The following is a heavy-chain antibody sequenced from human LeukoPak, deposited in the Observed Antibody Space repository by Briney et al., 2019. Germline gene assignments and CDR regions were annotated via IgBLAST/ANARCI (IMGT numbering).Heavy chain of an antibody. V-gene: IGHV3-15*01. J-gene: IGHJ4*02. D-gene: IGHD3-10*01. CDR2: IKSKTDGGTT. Sequence: GGSLRLSCAASGFSFSNAWMTWVRQAPGKGLEWVGRIKSKTDGGTTDYAAPVKGRFTISRDDSKNTLYLQMNSLRTEDTAVYYCTIRTELRGVLMGGFDYWGQGTLVTVSS. CDR3: TIRTELRGVLMGGFDY. CDR1: GFSFSNAW.